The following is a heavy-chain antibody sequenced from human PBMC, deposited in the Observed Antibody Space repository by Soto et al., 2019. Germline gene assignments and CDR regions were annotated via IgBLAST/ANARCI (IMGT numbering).Heavy chain of an antibody. CDR1: GFTVSSNY. D-gene: IGHD4-17*01. Sequence: GGSLRLSCAASGFTVSSNYMSWVRQAPGKGLEWVSVIYSGGSTYYADSVKGRFTISRDNSKNTLYLQMNSLRAEDTAVYYCARVPDYAFFDNWGKGTLVTVSS. J-gene: IGHJ4*02. CDR3: ARVPDYAFFDN. V-gene: IGHV3-53*01. CDR2: IYSGGST.